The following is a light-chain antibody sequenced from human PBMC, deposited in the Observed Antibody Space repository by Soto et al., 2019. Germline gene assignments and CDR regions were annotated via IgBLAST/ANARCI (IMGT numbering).Light chain of an antibody. J-gene: IGLJ1*01. CDR1: SSDSGGYNY. V-gene: IGLV2-8*01. CDR2: EVS. Sequence: QSALAQPPSASGSPGQSVTISCTGTSSDSGGYNYVSWYQQHPVKAPKLMIYEVSKRPSGVSARFSGSKSGNTASLTVSGLQAEDEANYYCSSDVASQNFGVFGTGAKVTDL. CDR3: SSDVASQNFGV.